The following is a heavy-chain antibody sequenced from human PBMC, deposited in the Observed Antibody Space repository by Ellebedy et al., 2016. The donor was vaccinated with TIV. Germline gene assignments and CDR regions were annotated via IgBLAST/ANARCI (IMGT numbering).Heavy chain of an antibody. V-gene: IGHV4-4*07. CDR3: ARARPPLTEMDV. Sequence: MPSETLSLTCTVAGGSISSYYWNWIRQPAGKGLEWIGRIYTHGNTNDTPSLKRRGTMSVDTSNNQFSLKLRSLTAADTAGYYCARARPPLTEMDVWGQGTTVTVSS. D-gene: IGHD3-9*01. J-gene: IGHJ6*02. CDR2: IYTHGNT. CDR1: GGSISSYY.